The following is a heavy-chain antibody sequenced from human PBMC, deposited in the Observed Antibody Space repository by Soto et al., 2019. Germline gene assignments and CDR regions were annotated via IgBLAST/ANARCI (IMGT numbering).Heavy chain of an antibody. Sequence: PGGSLRLSCAASGFTFSSYAMHWVRQAPGKGLEWVAVISYDGSNKYYADSVKGRFTISRDNSKNTLYLQMNSLRAEDTAVYYCARDSRDLVTMIVVVITFGAFDIWGQGTMVTVSS. D-gene: IGHD3-22*01. CDR3: ARDSRDLVTMIVVVITFGAFDI. V-gene: IGHV3-30-3*01. J-gene: IGHJ3*02. CDR2: ISYDGSNK. CDR1: GFTFSSYA.